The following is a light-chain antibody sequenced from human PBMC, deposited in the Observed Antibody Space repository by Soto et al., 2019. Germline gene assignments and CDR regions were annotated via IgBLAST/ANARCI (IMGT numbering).Light chain of an antibody. CDR1: SSDVGGYDY. J-gene: IGLJ2*01. CDR3: SSFTSSSTLVT. Sequence: QSVLTQPASVSGSPGQSITISCSGTSSDVGGYDYVSWYQQHPGRAPKLMIYDVSNRPSGVSDRFSGSKSGNTASLTISGLQAEDEADYYCSSFTSSSTLVTFGGGTKLTVL. V-gene: IGLV2-14*03. CDR2: DVS.